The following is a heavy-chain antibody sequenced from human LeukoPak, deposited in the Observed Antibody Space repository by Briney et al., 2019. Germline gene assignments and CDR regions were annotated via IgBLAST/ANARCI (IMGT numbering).Heavy chain of an antibody. CDR1: GGSISSGGHS. J-gene: IGHJ6*02. CDR3: ARINDFWSGPTLDV. Sequence: SETLSLTCTVSGGSISSGGHSWSWIRQPPGTGLEWIGYIYHSGSGSTYYNPSLKSRVTISIDKSKNQFSLKLNSVTAADTAVYYCARINDFWSGPTLDVWGQGTTVTVSS. D-gene: IGHD3-3*01. CDR2: IYHSGSGST. V-gene: IGHV4-30-2*01.